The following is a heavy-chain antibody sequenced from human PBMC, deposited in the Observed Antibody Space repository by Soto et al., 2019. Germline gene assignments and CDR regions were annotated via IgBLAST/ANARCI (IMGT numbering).Heavy chain of an antibody. CDR1: GLSITDSEMG. V-gene: IGHV2-26*01. Sequence: QVTLKESGPVLVKPTETLTLRCTVSGLSITDSEMGVSWIRQPPGKALEWLAHIDSSGEKSYRTFLKSRLTTSKDTSKRQIVIIMTNMDPADTATYYCARRHLAVAVSPWFDPWGQGSLVTVSS. J-gene: IGHJ5*02. D-gene: IGHD3-16*01. CDR2: IDSSGEK. CDR3: ARRHLAVAVSPWFDP.